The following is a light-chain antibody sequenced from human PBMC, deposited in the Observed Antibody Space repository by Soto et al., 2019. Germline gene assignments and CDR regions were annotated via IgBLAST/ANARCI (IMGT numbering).Light chain of an antibody. J-gene: IGLJ1*01. V-gene: IGLV2-14*01. CDR1: SSDVGGYNY. Sequence: QSALTQPASVSGSPGPAITISGTGTSSDVGGYNYVSWYQQHPDKDPKLMIYVVSNRPSGVSNRFSGSKSGNTASLTISGLQAEEEADYYCSSSTSSDTPDVCGPGTKLTVL. CDR2: VVS. CDR3: SSSTSSDTPDV.